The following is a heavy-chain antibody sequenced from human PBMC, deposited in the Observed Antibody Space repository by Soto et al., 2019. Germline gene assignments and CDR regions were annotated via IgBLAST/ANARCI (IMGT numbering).Heavy chain of an antibody. Sequence: SETRSLSCSFYVGSFIPYYWSGVRQPRGDGLEWSGEVNHSGSTNSNPSLKSRVSISLDTSKNQFSLKLSSVTAADTAVYYCARATAPVLQSLEWSTIVPLYFDLWGQGTLVTVSS. CDR2: VNHSGST. D-gene: IGHD3-3*01. V-gene: IGHV4-34*01. CDR3: ARATAPVLQSLEWSTIVPLYFDL. CDR1: VGSFIPYY. J-gene: IGHJ4*02.